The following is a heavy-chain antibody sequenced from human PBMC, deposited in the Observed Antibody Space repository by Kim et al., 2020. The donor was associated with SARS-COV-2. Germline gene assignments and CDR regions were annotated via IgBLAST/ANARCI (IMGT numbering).Heavy chain of an antibody. CDR3: ARRRGYSYGHLDY. J-gene: IGHJ4*02. D-gene: IGHD5-18*01. Sequence: NPSLKSRVTISVDTSKNQFSLKLSSVTAADTAVYYCARRRGYSYGHLDYWGQGTLVTVSS. V-gene: IGHV4-39*01.